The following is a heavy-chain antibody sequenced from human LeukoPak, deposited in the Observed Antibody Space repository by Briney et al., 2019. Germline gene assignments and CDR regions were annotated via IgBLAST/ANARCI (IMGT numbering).Heavy chain of an antibody. Sequence: PSETLSLTCTVSGGSISSYYWSWIRQPPGKGLEGIGYFYYSGSTNYNPSLKSRVTISVDTSKNQFSLKLSSVAAADAAVYYCAGRARNWFDPWGQGTLVTVSS. CDR3: AGRARNWFDP. D-gene: IGHD3-10*01. CDR1: GGSISSYY. CDR2: FYYSGST. V-gene: IGHV4-59*08. J-gene: IGHJ5*02.